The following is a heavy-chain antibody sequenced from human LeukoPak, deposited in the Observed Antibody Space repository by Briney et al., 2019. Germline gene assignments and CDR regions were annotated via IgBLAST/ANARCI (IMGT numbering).Heavy chain of an antibody. CDR3: AREKGSLIRGVLPGLKHFDY. V-gene: IGHV3-21*01. J-gene: IGHJ4*02. CDR1: GFSFSTYS. Sequence: GGSLRLSCVASGFSFSTYSMSWVRQAPGKGLEWVSSIRSSSDYIYHTGAVKGRFTISRDNADNSLYLQMNSLRAEDTAVYYCAREKGSLIRGVLPGLKHFDYWGQGTLVTVSS. D-gene: IGHD3-10*01. CDR2: IRSSSDYI.